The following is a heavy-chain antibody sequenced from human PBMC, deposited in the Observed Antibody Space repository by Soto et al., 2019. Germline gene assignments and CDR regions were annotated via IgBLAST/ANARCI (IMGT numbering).Heavy chain of an antibody. CDR2: IIPIFGTA. Sequence: SVKVSCKASGGTFSSYAISWVRQAPGQGLEWMGGIIPIFGTANYAQKFQGRVTITADESTSTAYMELSSLRSEDTAVYYCARDKEAAYCGGDSYGDRAFDIWGQGTMVTVSS. D-gene: IGHD2-21*02. CDR1: GGTFSSYA. CDR3: ARDKEAAYCGGDSYGDRAFDI. J-gene: IGHJ3*02. V-gene: IGHV1-69*13.